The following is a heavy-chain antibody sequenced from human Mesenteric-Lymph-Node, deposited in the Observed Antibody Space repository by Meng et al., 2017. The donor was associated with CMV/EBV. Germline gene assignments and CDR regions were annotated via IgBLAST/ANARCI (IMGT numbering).Heavy chain of an antibody. V-gene: IGHV5-51*01. CDR1: ASSFTNYW. Sequence: GESLKISCKGSASSFTNYWIAWVRQMPGKGLEWMGIIYPRDSDTRYSPSFRGQVTISADKSISTAYLQCNSLKASDTAMYYCARRLARGDYFFDYWGQGTLVTVSS. J-gene: IGHJ4*02. CDR3: ARRLARGDYFFDY. D-gene: IGHD3-16*01. CDR2: IYPRDSDT.